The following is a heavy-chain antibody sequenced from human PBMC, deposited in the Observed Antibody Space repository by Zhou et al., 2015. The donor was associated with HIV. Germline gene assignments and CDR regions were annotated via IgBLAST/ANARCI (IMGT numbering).Heavy chain of an antibody. D-gene: IGHD2-2*01. CDR1: GGTFSSYA. CDR3: ARVAVVVPAAYYYYYMDV. CDR2: IIPIFGTA. V-gene: IGHV1-69*01. Sequence: QVQLVQSGAEVKKPGSSVKVSCKASGGTFSSYAISWVRQVPGQGLEWMGGIIPIFGTANYAQKFQGRVTITADESTSTAYMELSSLRSEDTAVYYCARVAVVVPAAYYYYYMDVWGKGTTVTVSS. J-gene: IGHJ6*03.